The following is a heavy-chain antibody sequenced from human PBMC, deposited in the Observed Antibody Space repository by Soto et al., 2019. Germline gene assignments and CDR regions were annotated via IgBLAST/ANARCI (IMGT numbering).Heavy chain of an antibody. CDR3: VKEIRSVRNEREAYC. J-gene: IGHJ4*02. CDR1: GFSVSSSY. V-gene: IGHV3-66*01. D-gene: IGHD3-16*01. CDR2: IYSGGTT. Sequence: EVQLVESGGGLVEPVESLRLSCAASGFSVSSSYMSWVRQTPWKGLEWVSVIYSGGTTYYADSVKGRFTISRDDSRDTLFLQMNSLRVDDTALYYCVKEIRSVRNEREAYCWGQGTLVTVSS.